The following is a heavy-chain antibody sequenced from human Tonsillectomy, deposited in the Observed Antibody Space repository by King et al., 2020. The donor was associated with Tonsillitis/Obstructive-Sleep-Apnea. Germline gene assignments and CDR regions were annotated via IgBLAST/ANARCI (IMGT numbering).Heavy chain of an antibody. CDR3: CADVPHPLAQIDF. CDR2: VRSKGGGGST. V-gene: IGHV3-15*01. Sequence: QLVQSGGGLVKPGGSLRLSCAGSGFSFADAWMSWVRQVPGKGLEWGGRVRSKGGGGSTEFPAPVKGRFTMSRDDSRTTVYLQMNGLETEDTGLYYGCADVPHPLAQIDFWGRGTLVTVSS. J-gene: IGHJ4*02. CDR1: GFSFADAW.